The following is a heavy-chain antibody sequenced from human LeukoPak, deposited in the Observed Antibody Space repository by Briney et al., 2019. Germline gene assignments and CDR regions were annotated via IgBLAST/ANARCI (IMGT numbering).Heavy chain of an antibody. D-gene: IGHD4-4*01. Sequence: ASVKVSCKASVYTFSDYYMHWVRQAPGQGLEWMGWINPNSGGTNYAQKFQGRVAMARDTSISTAYMELSRLRSDDTAIFYCTVTAGAFDIWGQGTMVTVSS. CDR3: TVTAGAFDI. CDR2: INPNSGGT. J-gene: IGHJ3*02. V-gene: IGHV1-2*02. CDR1: VYTFSDYY.